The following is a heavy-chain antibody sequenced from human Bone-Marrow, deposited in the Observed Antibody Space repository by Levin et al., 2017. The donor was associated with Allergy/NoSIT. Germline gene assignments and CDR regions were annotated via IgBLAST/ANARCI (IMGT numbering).Heavy chain of an antibody. V-gene: IGHV1-3*01. CDR2: INAGNANT. CDR1: GYTFANYA. Sequence: ASVKVSCKASGYTFANYAMHWVRQAPGQRLEWMGWINAGNANTKSSQKFQGRVTITRDTSASTAYMELSSLRSEDTAVYYCARTMSTATKDFDYWGQGTLVTVSS. CDR3: ARTMSTATKDFDY. J-gene: IGHJ4*02. D-gene: IGHD5/OR15-5a*01.